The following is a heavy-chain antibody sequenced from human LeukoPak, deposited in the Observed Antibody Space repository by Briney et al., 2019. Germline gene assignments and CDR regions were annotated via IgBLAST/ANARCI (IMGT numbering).Heavy chain of an antibody. CDR3: AKDFRGAGYFFDY. CDR2: ISGSAGST. CDR1: GFTFSSYA. D-gene: IGHD3-10*01. Sequence: GGSLRLSCAASGFTFSSYAMNWVRQAPGKGLEWVSIISGSAGSTYYADSVKGRFTISRDNSKNTLYLQMDSLRAEDTAIYYCAKDFRGAGYFFDYWGQGTLVTVSS. J-gene: IGHJ4*02. V-gene: IGHV3-23*01.